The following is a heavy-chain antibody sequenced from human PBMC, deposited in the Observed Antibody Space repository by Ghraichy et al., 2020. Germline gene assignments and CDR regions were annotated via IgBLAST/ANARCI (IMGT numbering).Heavy chain of an antibody. CDR1: GGSISSSSYY. V-gene: IGHV4-39*01. CDR3: ARNDFWSGYPYYYYYGMDV. J-gene: IGHJ6*02. Sequence: SETLSLTCTVSGGSISSSSYYWGLIRQPPGKGLEWIGSIYYSGSTYYNPSLKSRVTISVDTSKNQFSLKLSSVTAADTAVYYCARNDFWSGYPYYYYYGMDVWGQGTTVTVSS. D-gene: IGHD3-3*01. CDR2: IYYSGST.